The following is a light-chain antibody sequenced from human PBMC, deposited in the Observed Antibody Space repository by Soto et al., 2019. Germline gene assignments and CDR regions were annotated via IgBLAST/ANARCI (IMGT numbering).Light chain of an antibody. CDR1: QSINTW. J-gene: IGKJ1*01. CDR2: KAS. V-gene: IGKV1-5*03. CDR3: KQYNTYPWT. Sequence: DIQMTQSPSTLSASVGDRVTITCRASQSINTWLAWYRQKPGKAPNLLIYKASSLESGVPSRFSGSGSGTEFTLTISSLQTGDFATYYCKQYNTYPWTFGQGTKVEIK.